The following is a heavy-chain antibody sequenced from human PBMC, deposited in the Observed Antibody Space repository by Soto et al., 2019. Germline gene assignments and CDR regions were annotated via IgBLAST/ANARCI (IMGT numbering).Heavy chain of an antibody. Sequence: GGSLRLSCAASGFTFSTYDMHWVRQVPGQGLEWVSAIGTGGDTYYPASVKGRFTISRENAKNSLYLQMDGLRVGDTAVYYCARDRLNWYFDLWGRGTLVTVSS. CDR2: IGTGGDT. CDR3: ARDRLNWYFDL. CDR1: GFTFSTYD. V-gene: IGHV3-13*01. J-gene: IGHJ2*01.